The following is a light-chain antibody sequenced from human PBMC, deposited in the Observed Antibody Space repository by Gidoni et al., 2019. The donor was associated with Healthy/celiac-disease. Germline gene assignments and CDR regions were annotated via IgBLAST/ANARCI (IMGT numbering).Light chain of an antibody. CDR3: SSYTSSSPVV. CDR2: EVS. Sequence: QSALTQPASVSASPGQSITISCTGTSSDVGGYNYVPWYQQHPGKAPKLMIYEVSNRPSGVSNRFSGSKSGNTASLTISGLQAEDEADYYCSSYTSSSPVVFGGGTKLTVL. J-gene: IGLJ2*01. CDR1: SSDVGGYNY. V-gene: IGLV2-14*01.